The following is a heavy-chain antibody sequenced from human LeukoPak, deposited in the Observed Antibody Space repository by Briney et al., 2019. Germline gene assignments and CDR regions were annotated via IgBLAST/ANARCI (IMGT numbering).Heavy chain of an antibody. Sequence: PGGTLRLSCAGSGFTFSSYSMNWVRQAPGKGLEWVSYISSSSNNIYYADSVKGRFTISRDNAKNSLYLQMNNLRAEDTAVYYCVRDFHRRLYDTNYYFYWGQGTLVTVSS. J-gene: IGHJ4*02. CDR3: VRDFHRRLYDTNYYFY. V-gene: IGHV3-48*04. CDR2: ISSSSNNI. CDR1: GFTFSSYS. D-gene: IGHD3-22*01.